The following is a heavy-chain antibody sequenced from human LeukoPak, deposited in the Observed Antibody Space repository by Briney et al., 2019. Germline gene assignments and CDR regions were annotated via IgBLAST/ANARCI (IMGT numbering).Heavy chain of an antibody. V-gene: IGHV3-33*01. CDR1: GFTFSSYG. D-gene: IGHD1-26*01. CDR2: IWYDGSNK. Sequence: GRSLRLSCAAPGFTFSSYGMYWVRQAPGKGLEWVAIIWYDGSNKYYGDSVRGRFTISRDNSKNMLYLEMNSLRGEDTAVCYCARSVGATTDWFDPWGQGTQVIVSS. J-gene: IGHJ5*02. CDR3: ARSVGATTDWFDP.